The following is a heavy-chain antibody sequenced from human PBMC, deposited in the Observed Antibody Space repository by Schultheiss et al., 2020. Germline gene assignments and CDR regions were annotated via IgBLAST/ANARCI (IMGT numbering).Heavy chain of an antibody. CDR3: ARGGQQWLVSGDWSDY. CDR2: TYYRSKWYN. Sequence: SQTLSLTCAISGDSVSSNSAAWNWIRQSPSRGLEWLGRTYYRSKWYNDYAVSVKSRITINPDTSKNQFSLQLNSVTPEDTAVYYCARGGQQWLVSGDWSDYWGQGTLVTVSS. V-gene: IGHV6-1*01. CDR1: GDSVSSNSAA. J-gene: IGHJ4*02. D-gene: IGHD6-19*01.